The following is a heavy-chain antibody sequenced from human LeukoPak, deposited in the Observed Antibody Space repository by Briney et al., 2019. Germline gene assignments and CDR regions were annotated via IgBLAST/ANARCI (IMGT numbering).Heavy chain of an antibody. J-gene: IGHJ4*02. CDR2: ISDSSAM. V-gene: IGHV3-48*01. D-gene: IGHD5-12*01. CDR3: ARDGGYSGYDADC. CDR1: GFTFSSYA. Sequence: GGSLRLSCAASGFTFSSYAMKWVRQAPGKGLEWVSYISDSSAMYYADSVRGRFTISRENDKNSLFLQMNSLRAEDTAVYYCARDGGYSGYDADCWGQGTLVTVSS.